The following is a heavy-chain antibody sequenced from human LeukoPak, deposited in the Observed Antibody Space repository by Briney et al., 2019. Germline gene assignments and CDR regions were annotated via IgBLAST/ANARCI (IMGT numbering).Heavy chain of an antibody. CDR1: GGSISTYY. Sequence: PSETLSLTCTVSGGSISTYYWSWIRQPPGKRLEWIGYVYYSGNTNNNPSLQSRVTISVDTSKNQFSLNLNSVTAADTALYYCARVGTFAFDIWGQGTMVTVSS. CDR2: VYYSGNT. CDR3: ARVGTFAFDI. D-gene: IGHD1-14*01. J-gene: IGHJ3*02. V-gene: IGHV4-59*01.